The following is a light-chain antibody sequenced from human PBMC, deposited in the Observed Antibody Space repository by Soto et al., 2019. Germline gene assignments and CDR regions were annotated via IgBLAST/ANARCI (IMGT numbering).Light chain of an antibody. CDR2: GAS. Sequence: GSLSLSPGEGATLSCRASQFVSSGYLAWYQQRPGQPPRVLIYGASRRATGIPDRFSGSGSGTDFTLTISRLEPEDSAVYYCQQYGSSPLTFGGGTKVEIK. J-gene: IGKJ4*01. V-gene: IGKV3-20*01. CDR1: QFVSSGY. CDR3: QQYGSSPLT.